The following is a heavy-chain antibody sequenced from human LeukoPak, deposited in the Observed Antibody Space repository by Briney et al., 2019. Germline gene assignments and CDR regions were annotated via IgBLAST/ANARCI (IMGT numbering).Heavy chain of an antibody. CDR2: VYNSGNT. Sequence: SETLSLTCTVSGGSISSSSYYWGWIRQPPGQGLEWIGSVYNSGNTYYNASLKSQVSISIDTSKHQFSLRLTSVTAADTAVYYCARQTGSGLFILPGGQGTLVTVSS. D-gene: IGHD3/OR15-3a*01. V-gene: IGHV4-39*01. CDR1: GGSISSSSYY. J-gene: IGHJ4*02. CDR3: ARQTGSGLFILP.